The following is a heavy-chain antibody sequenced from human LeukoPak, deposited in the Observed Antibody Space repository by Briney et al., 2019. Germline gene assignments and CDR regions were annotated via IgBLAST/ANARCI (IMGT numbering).Heavy chain of an antibody. V-gene: IGHV3-23*01. CDR1: GFTFSSYA. CDR2: ISGSGGST. Sequence: GGSLRLSCAASGFTFSSYAMSWVRQAPGKGLEWVSAISGSGGSTYYADSVRGRFTISRDNSKNTLYLQMNSLRAEDTAVYYCAKADSSSWYDNWFDPWGQGTLVTVSS. J-gene: IGHJ5*02. D-gene: IGHD6-13*01. CDR3: AKADSSSWYDNWFDP.